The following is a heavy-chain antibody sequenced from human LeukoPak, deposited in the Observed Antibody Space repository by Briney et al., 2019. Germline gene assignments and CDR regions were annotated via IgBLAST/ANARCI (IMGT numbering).Heavy chain of an antibody. CDR3: ARSQIHDY. CDR2: NNPNSGDT. J-gene: IGHJ4*02. CDR1: GYTFTAYY. Sequence: GASVKVSCKSSGYTFTAYYMHWVRQAPGQGLEWMGWNNPNSGDTKYAQNFQGRVTMTRDTSITTAYMELSSLRSDDTAVYYCARSQIHDYWGQGALVTVSS. V-gene: IGHV1-2*02.